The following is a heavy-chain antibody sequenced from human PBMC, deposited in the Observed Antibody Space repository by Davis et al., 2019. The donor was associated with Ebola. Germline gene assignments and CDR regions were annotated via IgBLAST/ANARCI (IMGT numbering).Heavy chain of an antibody. CDR2: INPDNGDT. CDR3: ARGCGILRLLEWLPWEV. CDR1: GYTFTDYF. D-gene: IGHD3-3*01. V-gene: IGHV1-2*02. J-gene: IGHJ6*02. Sequence: ASVKVSCKASGYTFTDYFIHWVRQAPGQGLESMGWINPDNGDTNYSQKFQGRVTVTRDTSINTVYMELNSLRSDDTAMYYCARGCGILRLLEWLPWEVWGQGTTVTVSS.